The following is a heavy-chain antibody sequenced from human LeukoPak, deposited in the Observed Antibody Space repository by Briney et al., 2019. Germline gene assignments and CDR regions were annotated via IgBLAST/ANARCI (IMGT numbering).Heavy chain of an antibody. CDR2: IYFTGST. CDR1: GVSVTSSNYY. V-gene: IGHV4-39*07. D-gene: IGHD3-10*01. J-gene: IGHJ3*02. Sequence: SETLSLTCTVSGVSVTSSNYYWSWIRQTPGKGLEWIATIYFTGSTFFNSSLKSRLTISIDTSKNQFSLRLTSVTVADAAVYYCARVLKSSDAFDIWGQGTMVTVSS. CDR3: ARVLKSSDAFDI.